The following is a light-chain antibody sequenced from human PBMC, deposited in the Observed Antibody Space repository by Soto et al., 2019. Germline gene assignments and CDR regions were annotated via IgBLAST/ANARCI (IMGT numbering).Light chain of an antibody. CDR2: AAA. CDR3: ENYNSAPRLT. CDR1: QGISIY. V-gene: IGKV1-27*01. J-gene: IGKJ4*01. Sequence: DIQMTQSPSSLSAYVGDRVTMTCRAHQGISIYLAWYHQKPGKVPKLLIYAAATLQSGVPSRFSGSGSGTDFTLTSNGLQPEDFATSDCENYNSAPRLTCGGGTKVDIK.